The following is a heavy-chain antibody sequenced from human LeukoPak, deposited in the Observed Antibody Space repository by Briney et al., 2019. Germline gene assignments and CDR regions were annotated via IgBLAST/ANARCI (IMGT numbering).Heavy chain of an antibody. CDR1: GFTFDDYA. D-gene: IGHD1-26*01. J-gene: IGHJ4*02. CDR3: GKDKVGAQYYFDY. V-gene: IGHV3-43*02. CDR2: ISGDGDRT. Sequence: GGSLRLSCAAPGFTFDDYAMHWVRQAPGKGLEWVSLISGDGDRTYYADSVKGRFTISRDNSKNSLYLEMNRLRAEDTALYYCGKDKVGAQYYFDYWGQGSLVTVSS.